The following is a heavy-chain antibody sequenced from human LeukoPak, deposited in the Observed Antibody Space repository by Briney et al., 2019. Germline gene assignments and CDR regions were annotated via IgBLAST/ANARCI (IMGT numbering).Heavy chain of an antibody. Sequence: ASVKVSCKASGYTFTSYAMNWVRQAPGQGLEWMGWINTNTGNPTYAQGFTGRIVFSLDTSVSTAYLQISSLKAEDTAVYYCARDQSSSWSNYYYMDVWGKGTTVTVSS. J-gene: IGHJ6*03. CDR3: ARDQSSSWSNYYYMDV. CDR2: INTNTGNP. V-gene: IGHV7-4-1*02. D-gene: IGHD6-13*01. CDR1: GYTFTSYA.